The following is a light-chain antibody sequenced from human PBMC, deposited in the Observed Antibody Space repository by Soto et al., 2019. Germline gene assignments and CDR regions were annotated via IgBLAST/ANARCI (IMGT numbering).Light chain of an antibody. CDR3: QSYDSSLSVV. Sequence: QSVLTQPHSMSGAPGQRVTISCTGSSSNIGAGYDVHWYQQLPGTAPKLLIYGNSNRPSGVPDRFSGSKSGTSASLAITGLQAEDEADYYCQSYDSSLSVVFGGGTKLTVL. CDR1: SSNIGAGYD. J-gene: IGLJ2*01. V-gene: IGLV1-40*01. CDR2: GNS.